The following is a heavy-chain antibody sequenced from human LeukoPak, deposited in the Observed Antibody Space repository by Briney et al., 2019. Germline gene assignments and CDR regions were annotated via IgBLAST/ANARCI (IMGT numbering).Heavy chain of an antibody. D-gene: IGHD5-12*01. CDR1: GFPFSSYR. CDR2: IYPSGSTI. V-gene: IGHV3-48*01. CDR3: AREYVDIVPMGSFDY. Sequence: GGSLRLSCEASGFPFSSYRMNWVRQAPGKGLEWLSDIYPSGSTIYYADSVKGRFTSSRDEAKNSVYLQMNSLRVEDTAVYYCAREYVDIVPMGSFDYWGQGTLVTVSS. J-gene: IGHJ4*02.